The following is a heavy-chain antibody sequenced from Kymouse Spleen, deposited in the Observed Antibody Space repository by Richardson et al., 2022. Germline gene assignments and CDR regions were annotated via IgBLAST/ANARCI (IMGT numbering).Heavy chain of an antibody. CDR2: IWYDGSNK. J-gene: IGHJ5*02. CDR3: ARDGDIVATIHSSSWWFDP. CDR1: GFTFSSYG. V-gene: IGHV3-33*01. D-gene: IGHD5-12*01. Sequence: QVQLVESGGGVVQPGRSLRLSCAASGFTFSSYGMHWVRQAPGKGLEWVAVIWYDGSNKYYADSVKGRFTISRDNSKNTLYLQMNSLRAEDTAVYYCARDGDIVATIHSSSWWFDPWGQGTLVTVSS.